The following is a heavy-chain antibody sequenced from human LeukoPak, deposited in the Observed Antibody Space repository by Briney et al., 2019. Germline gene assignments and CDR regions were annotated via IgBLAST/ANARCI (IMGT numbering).Heavy chain of an antibody. CDR3: ARDIGRPEGGYYYMDV. V-gene: IGHV1-69*06. D-gene: IGHD1-26*01. CDR1: GVTFDSSD. Sequence: SVKVSCKASGVTFDSSDISWVRQAPGQGLEWMGGIIPIFGSAIYAQKFQGRVTVTADTSTSTAYMELTSLRSEDTAMYYCARDIGRPEGGYYYMDVWGKGTTVIVSS. J-gene: IGHJ6*03. CDR2: IIPIFGSA.